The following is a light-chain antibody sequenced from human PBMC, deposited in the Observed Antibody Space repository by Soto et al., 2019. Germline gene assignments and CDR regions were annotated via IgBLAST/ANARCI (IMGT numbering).Light chain of an antibody. J-gene: IGKJ1*01. Sequence: DIPMTQSPSSLSASVGDRVTITCRASQDISNYLAWYQQKPGTVPSLLIYATSTLQSGVPSRFSGSRSGTDFTLTISSLQPEDVASYYCQDYNSYGTFGQGTKVDIK. CDR3: QDYNSYGT. V-gene: IGKV1-27*01. CDR2: ATS. CDR1: QDISNY.